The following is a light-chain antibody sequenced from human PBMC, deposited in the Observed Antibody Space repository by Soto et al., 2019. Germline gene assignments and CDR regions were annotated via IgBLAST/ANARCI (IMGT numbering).Light chain of an antibody. CDR1: QSVSSTS. Sequence: EIVLTQSPGTLSFSPGERATLSCRASQSVSSTSLAWYQQKPGQAPRLLIYGASNRATGIPDRFSGSGSGTDFTLTISRLEPEDFAVYYCQQCDGSPPWTFGLGTKVDIK. V-gene: IGKV3-20*01. CDR3: QQCDGSPPWT. CDR2: GAS. J-gene: IGKJ1*01.